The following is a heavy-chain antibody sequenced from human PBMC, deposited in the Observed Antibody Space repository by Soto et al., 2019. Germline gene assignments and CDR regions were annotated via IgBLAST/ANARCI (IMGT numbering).Heavy chain of an antibody. CDR2: IKQDGSEK. J-gene: IGHJ5*02. Sequence: AVSLRLSCAASGFTFSSYWMSWVRQAPGKGLEWVANIKQDGSEKYYVDSVKGRFTISRDNAKNSLYLQMNSLRAEDTAVYYCAKTYDFWSGYPNWFDPWGQGTLVTVSS. V-gene: IGHV3-7*01. D-gene: IGHD3-3*01. CDR1: GFTFSSYW. CDR3: AKTYDFWSGYPNWFDP.